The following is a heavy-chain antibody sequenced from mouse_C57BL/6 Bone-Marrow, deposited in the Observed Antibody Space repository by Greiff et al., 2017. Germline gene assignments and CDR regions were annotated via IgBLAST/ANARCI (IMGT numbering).Heavy chain of an antibody. J-gene: IGHJ1*03. V-gene: IGHV14-4*01. CDR2: IDPENGDT. CDR3: TLFITTVVDWYFDV. Sequence: VQLKQSGAELVRPGASVKLSCTASGFNIKDDYMHWVKQRPEQGLEWIGWIDPENGDTEYASKFQGKATITADTSSNTAYLQLSSLTSEDTAVYYCTLFITTVVDWYFDVWGTGTTVTVSS. D-gene: IGHD1-1*01. CDR1: GFNIKDDY.